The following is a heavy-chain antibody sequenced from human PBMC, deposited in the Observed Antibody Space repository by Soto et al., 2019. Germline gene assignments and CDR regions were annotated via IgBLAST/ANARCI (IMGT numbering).Heavy chain of an antibody. CDR2: LSDSGDSI. CDR1: GFTFSSHA. V-gene: IGHV3-23*01. Sequence: EVQLLESGGGLVQPGRSLRLSCTASGFTFSSHAMTWVRQAPGKGLEWVSGLSDSGDSIYYADSVKGRFTIYRVNSMNTLYLQMNTLRVEDTAVYYCAKVSSSWFAGFFDLWGKGILVTVSS. CDR3: AKVSSSWFAGFFDL. D-gene: IGHD6-13*01. J-gene: IGHJ4*02.